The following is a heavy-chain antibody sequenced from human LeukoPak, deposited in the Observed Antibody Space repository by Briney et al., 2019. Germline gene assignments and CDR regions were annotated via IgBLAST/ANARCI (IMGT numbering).Heavy chain of an antibody. D-gene: IGHD3-3*01. CDR3: TTRRITIFGVADY. Sequence: KSGGSLRLSCAASGFTFSNAWMSWVRQAPGKGLEWVGRIKSKTDGGTTDYAAPVKGRFTISKDDSKNTLYLQMNSLKTEDTAVYYCTTRRITIFGVADYWGQGTLVTVSS. V-gene: IGHV3-15*01. J-gene: IGHJ4*02. CDR2: IKSKTDGGTT. CDR1: GFTFSNAW.